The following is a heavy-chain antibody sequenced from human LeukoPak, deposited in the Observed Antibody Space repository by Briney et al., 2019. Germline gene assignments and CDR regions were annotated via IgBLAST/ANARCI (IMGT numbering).Heavy chain of an antibody. D-gene: IGHD5-12*01. J-gene: IGHJ4*02. CDR2: INPSGGTT. CDR3: ARAQSGGYDYAY. CDR1: GYTFTSYY. Sequence: ASVKVSCKASGYTFTSYYIHWVGQAPGQGLEWMGIINPSGGTTRYAQKFQGRVTMTRDMSTSTVYMDLSSLRSEDTAVYYCARAQSGGYDYAYWGQGTLVTVSS. V-gene: IGHV1-46*01.